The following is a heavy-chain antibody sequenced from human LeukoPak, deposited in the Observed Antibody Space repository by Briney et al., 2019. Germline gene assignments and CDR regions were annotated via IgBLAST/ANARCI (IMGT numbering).Heavy chain of an antibody. D-gene: IGHD5-18*01. CDR3: ARHVGIHLWSLYFDY. J-gene: IGHJ4*02. Sequence: SETLSLTCTVSGGSITNYYWSWIRQSPGRGLEWIGYIRYTGTTNYNPSLKSRVTISSDTSKNQFSLKLTSVTAADTAVYYCARHVGIHLWSLYFDYWGQGSLVTVSS. CDR2: IRYTGTT. V-gene: IGHV4-59*12. CDR1: GGSITNYY.